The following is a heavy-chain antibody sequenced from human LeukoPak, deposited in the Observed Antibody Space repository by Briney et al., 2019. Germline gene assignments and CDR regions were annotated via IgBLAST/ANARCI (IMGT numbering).Heavy chain of an antibody. J-gene: IGHJ2*01. Sequence: GGSLRLSCAASGFTFSSYAMSWVRQAPGKGLEWVSAISGSGGSTYYADSVKGRFTISRDNSKNTLYLQMNSLRAEDTAVYYCAKEGYSSSWFFWYFDLWGRGTLVTVSS. D-gene: IGHD6-13*01. V-gene: IGHV3-23*01. CDR2: ISGSGGST. CDR3: AKEGYSSSWFFWYFDL. CDR1: GFTFSSYA.